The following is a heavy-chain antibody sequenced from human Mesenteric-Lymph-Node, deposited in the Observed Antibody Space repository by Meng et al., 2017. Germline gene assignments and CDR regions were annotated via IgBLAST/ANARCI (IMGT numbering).Heavy chain of an antibody. CDR2: INHSGST. D-gene: IGHD3-10*01. CDR3: ARGPYGSGIWYFDY. J-gene: IGHJ4*02. CDR1: GGSFSGYY. V-gene: IGHV4-34*01. Sequence: QVQLEESGPGLLKPSETLSLTCAVYGGSFSGYYWSWIRQPPGKGLEWIGEINHSGSTNYNPSLKSRVTISVDTSKNQFSLKLSSVTAADTAVYYCARGPYGSGIWYFDYWGQGTLVTVSS.